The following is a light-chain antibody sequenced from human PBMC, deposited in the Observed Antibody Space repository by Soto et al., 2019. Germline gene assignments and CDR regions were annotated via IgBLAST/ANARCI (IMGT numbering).Light chain of an antibody. CDR2: GAS. CDR3: PQLNSYN. V-gene: IGKV1-9*01. J-gene: IGKJ4*01. CDR1: QGSSSF. Sequence: DIQLTPSPSFLSASIGDRVTITCRASQGSSSFLAWYLQKPGKPPKLLIYGASTLQSGVPSRFSGSGSGTEFTLTISSLQPEDFATYYCPQLNSYNFGGGTKVEIK.